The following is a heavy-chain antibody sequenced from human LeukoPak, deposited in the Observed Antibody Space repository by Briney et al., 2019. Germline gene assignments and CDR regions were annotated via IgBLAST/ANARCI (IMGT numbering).Heavy chain of an antibody. CDR3: ARGLNYYDSSGPNWFDP. V-gene: IGHV4-31*03. CDR2: IYYSGST. Sequence: SETLSLTCTVSGGSISSGGYYWSWIRQHPGKGLEWIGYIYYSGSTYYNPSLKSRVTISVDTSKNQFSLKLSSVTAADTAVYYCARGLNYYDSSGPNWFDPWGQGTLVTVSS. CDR1: GGSISSGGYY. J-gene: IGHJ5*02. D-gene: IGHD3-22*01.